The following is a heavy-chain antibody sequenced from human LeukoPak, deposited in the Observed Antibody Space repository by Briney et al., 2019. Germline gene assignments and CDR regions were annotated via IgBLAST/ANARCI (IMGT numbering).Heavy chain of an antibody. CDR3: ASLAAAGTFEIDY. CDR1: GGSISSYY. V-gene: IGHV4-4*09. J-gene: IGHJ4*02. Sequence: SETLSLTCTVSGGSISSYYWSWIRQPPGKGLEWIGYIYTSGSTNHNPSLKSRVTISVDTSKNQFSLKLSSVTAADTAVYYCASLAAAGTFEIDYWGQGTLVTVSS. D-gene: IGHD6-13*01. CDR2: IYTSGST.